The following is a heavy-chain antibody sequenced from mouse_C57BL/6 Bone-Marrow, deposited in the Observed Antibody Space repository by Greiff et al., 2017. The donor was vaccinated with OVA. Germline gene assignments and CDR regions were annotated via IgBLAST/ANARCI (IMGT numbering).Heavy chain of an antibody. V-gene: IGHV5-17*01. Sequence: EVKLVESGGGLVKPGGSLKLSCAASGFTFSDYGMHWVRQAPEKGLEWVAYISSGSSTIYYADKVKGRFTISRDNAKNTLFLQMTSLRSEDTAIYYCAKIYYGRWYFDVWGTGTTVTVSS. CDR1: GFTFSDYG. D-gene: IGHD1-1*01. CDR2: ISSGSSTI. CDR3: AKIYYGRWYFDV. J-gene: IGHJ1*03.